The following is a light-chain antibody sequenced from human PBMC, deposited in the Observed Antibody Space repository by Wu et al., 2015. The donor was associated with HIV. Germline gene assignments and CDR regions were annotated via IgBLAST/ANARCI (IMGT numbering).Light chain of an antibody. Sequence: DIVLTQSPVTLSLSPGERATLSCRASQSISNSLAWYRQKPGQAPRLLIYDISIRATGIPARFSGSGSGSDFTLTISSLEPEDFAVYYCQQHYNWPLTFGQGTRLEIK. J-gene: IGKJ5*01. CDR1: QSISNS. CDR2: DIS. CDR3: QQHYNWPLT. V-gene: IGKV3-11*01.